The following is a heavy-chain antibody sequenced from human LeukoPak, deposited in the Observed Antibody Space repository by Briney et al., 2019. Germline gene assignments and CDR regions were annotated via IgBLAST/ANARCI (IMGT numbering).Heavy chain of an antibody. CDR3: ARDTPQYCSSTSCHYYYYYTDV. D-gene: IGHD2-2*01. CDR1: GGSISSGSYY. CDR2: IYTSGST. Sequence: SETLSLTCTVSGGSISSGSYYWSWIRQPAGKGLEWIGRIYTSGSTNYNPSLKSRVTISVDTSKNQFSLKLSSVTAADTAVYYCARDTPQYCSSTSCHYYYYYTDVWGKGTTVTVSS. V-gene: IGHV4-61*02. J-gene: IGHJ6*03.